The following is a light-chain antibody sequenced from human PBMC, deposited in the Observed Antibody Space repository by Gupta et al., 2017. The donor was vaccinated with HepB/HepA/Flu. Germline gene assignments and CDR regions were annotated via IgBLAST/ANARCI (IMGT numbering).Light chain of an antibody. CDR2: TTS. CDR1: QSITRY. V-gene: IGKV1-39*01. CDR3: QQTYSNSPIT. Sequence: ILMTQSPSSLSASVGDRVTITCRASQSITRYLNWFQQKPGKAPKLLIYTTSSLQSGVPSRFSGSGVGTDFTLTIASLQPEDFAVYYCQQTYSNSPITFGQGTRLEIK. J-gene: IGKJ5*01.